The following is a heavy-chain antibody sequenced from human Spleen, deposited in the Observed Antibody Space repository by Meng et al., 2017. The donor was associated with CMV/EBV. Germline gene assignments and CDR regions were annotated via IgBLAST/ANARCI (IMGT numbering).Heavy chain of an antibody. CDR2: IYSSGST. V-gene: IGHV4-38-2*02. CDR1: GYSISSGYY. D-gene: IGHD2-2*01. CDR3: ASPSTSRFYFDY. J-gene: IGHJ4*02. Sequence: SETLSLTCTVSGYSISSGYYWGWIRQPPGKGLEWIATIYSSGSTYQNPSLKSRLTVSVDTSKNQFSLNLRSVTAADTAVYYCASPSTSRFYFDYWGQGALVTVS.